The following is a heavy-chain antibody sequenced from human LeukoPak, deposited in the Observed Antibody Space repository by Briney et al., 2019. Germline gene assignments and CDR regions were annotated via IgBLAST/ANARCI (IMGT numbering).Heavy chain of an antibody. CDR1: GGSFSGCY. CDR2: INHSGST. Sequence: SETLSLTCAVYGGSFSGCYWSWIRQPPGKGLEWIGEINHSGSTNYNPSLKSRVTISVDTSKNQFSLKLSSVTAADTAVYYCARGRYVWGSYRAYFDYWGQGTLVTVSS. J-gene: IGHJ4*02. V-gene: IGHV4-34*01. CDR3: ARGRYVWGSYRAYFDY. D-gene: IGHD3-16*02.